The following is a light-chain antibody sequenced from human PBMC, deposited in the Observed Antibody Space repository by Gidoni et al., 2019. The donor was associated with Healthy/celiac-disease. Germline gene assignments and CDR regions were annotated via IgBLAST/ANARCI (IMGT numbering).Light chain of an antibody. CDR1: QSISSY. Sequence: DIQMTQSPSSLSASVGDRVTITCRASQSISSYLNWYQQKPAKAPKLLIYAASSLQSGGPSRFSGSGSGTDFTLTISSLQPEDFATYYCQQSYSTPPLTFVQGTKVEIK. V-gene: IGKV1-39*01. CDR2: AAS. J-gene: IGKJ1*01. CDR3: QQSYSTPPLT.